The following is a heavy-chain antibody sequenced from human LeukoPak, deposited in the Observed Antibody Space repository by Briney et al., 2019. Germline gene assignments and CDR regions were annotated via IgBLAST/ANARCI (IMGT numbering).Heavy chain of an antibody. CDR2: IYPGDSDT. CDR1: GYSFTNYW. D-gene: IGHD2-2*01. V-gene: IGHV5-51*01. Sequence: GESLKISCKGSGYSFTNYWIGWVRQMPGKGLEWMGIIYPGDSDTTYSPSFQGQVTISADKSISTAYLQWSSLKASDTAMYYCARRDGYCSSASCYADYYYGMDVWGQGTTVTVSS. J-gene: IGHJ6*02. CDR3: ARRDGYCSSASCYADYYYGMDV.